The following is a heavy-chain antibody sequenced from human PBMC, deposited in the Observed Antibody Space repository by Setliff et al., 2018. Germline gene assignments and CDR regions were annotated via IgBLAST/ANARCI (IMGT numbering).Heavy chain of an antibody. CDR3: ARHALSFDSAWDV. J-gene: IGHJ6*03. D-gene: IGHD3-9*01. Sequence: SETLSLTCTVSGGSISSYYWSWIRQPPWKGLEWIGYIYTSGSTNYNPPLKSRVTISVDTSKNQFSLKLNSMTAADTAVYYCARHALSFDSAWDVWGKGTTVTVSS. V-gene: IGHV4-59*08. CDR2: IYTSGST. CDR1: GGSISSYY.